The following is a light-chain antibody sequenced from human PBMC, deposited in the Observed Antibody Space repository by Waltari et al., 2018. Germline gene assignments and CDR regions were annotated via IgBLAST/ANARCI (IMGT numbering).Light chain of an antibody. CDR2: DVN. CDR1: SRDVGGYNY. J-gene: IGLJ3*02. V-gene: IGLV2-14*01. CDR3: SSYTSSRTRV. Sequence: QSALTQPASVSGSPGQSITISCTGTSRDVGGYNYVPWYQQHPGKAPKRMIDDVNNRPSGVSNRFSGAKSDNTAYLTISGLQAEDEADYYCSSYTSSRTRVVGGGTKLTVL.